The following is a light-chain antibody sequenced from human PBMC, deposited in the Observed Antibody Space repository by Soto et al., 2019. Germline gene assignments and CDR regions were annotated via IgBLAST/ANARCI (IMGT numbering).Light chain of an antibody. V-gene: IGKV4-1*01. J-gene: IGKJ2*01. Sequence: DIVMTQSPDSLAVSLGERATINCKSSQSVLYSSNNKNYLAWYQQKPGQPPKLLIYWASTRESGVPDRFSGSGSGTDFTLTISSLQAEDVAVYYCQQYCSTPSLFGQGTKLEIK. CDR3: QQYCSTPSL. CDR1: QSVLYSSNNKNY. CDR2: WAS.